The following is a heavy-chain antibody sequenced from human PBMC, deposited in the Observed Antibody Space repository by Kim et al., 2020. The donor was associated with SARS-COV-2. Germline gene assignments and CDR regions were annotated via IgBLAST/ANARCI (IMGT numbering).Heavy chain of an antibody. J-gene: IGHJ6*02. CDR1: RFTFSSYV. V-gene: IGHV3-30*04. CDR3: ARDRITMVRGVVIDYYGMDV. D-gene: IGHD3-10*01. CDR2: ISYDGSNK. Sequence: GGSLRLSCAASRFTFSSYVMHWVRQAPGKGLDWVAVISYDGSNKYYADSVKGRFTISRDNSKNTLYLQMNSLRAEDTAVYYCARDRITMVRGVVIDYYGMDVWGQGTTVTVSS.